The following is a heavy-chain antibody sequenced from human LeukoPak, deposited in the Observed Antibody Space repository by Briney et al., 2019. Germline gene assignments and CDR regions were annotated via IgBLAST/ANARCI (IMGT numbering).Heavy chain of an antibody. CDR2: IYYSGST. J-gene: IGHJ4*02. V-gene: IGHV4-39*01. CDR1: GGSISSSSYE. D-gene: IGHD6-13*01. Sequence: SETLSLTCTVSGGSISSSSYEWGRIRQPPGKGLEWIGSIYYSGSTYYNPSLKSRVTISVDTSKNQFSLKLSSVTAADTAAYYCARHVYSSSWVDYWGQGTLVTVSS. CDR3: ARHVYSSSWVDY.